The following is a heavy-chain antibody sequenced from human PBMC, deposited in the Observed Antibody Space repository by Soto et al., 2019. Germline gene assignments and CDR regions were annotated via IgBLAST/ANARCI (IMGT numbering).Heavy chain of an antibody. V-gene: IGHV5-51*01. CDR1: GYXFAGYW. J-gene: IGHJ4*02. CDR2: IYPSDSDT. CDR3: ARGGVSTRTFDY. D-gene: IGHD3-3*01. Sequence: EXLKIYCKGSGYXFAGYWVAWVRQMPGKGLELMGIIYPSDSDTRYRPSFQGQVTISAYKSISSAYLQWSSLRASDTAMYYCARGGVSTRTFDYWGQGTRVTVSS.